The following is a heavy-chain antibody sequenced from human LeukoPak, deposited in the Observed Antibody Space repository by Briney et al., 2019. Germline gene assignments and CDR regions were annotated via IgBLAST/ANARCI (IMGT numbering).Heavy chain of an antibody. V-gene: IGHV3-48*01. Sequence: GSLRLSCAAPGFTFSSYSMNWVRQAPGKGLEWVSYISSSSSTIYYADSVKGRFTISRDNAKNSLYLQMNSLRAEDTAVYYCARDYDFWSGYPLPYYMDVWGKGTTVTVSS. CDR2: ISSSSSTI. D-gene: IGHD3-3*01. CDR1: GFTFSSYS. J-gene: IGHJ6*03. CDR3: ARDYDFWSGYPLPYYMDV.